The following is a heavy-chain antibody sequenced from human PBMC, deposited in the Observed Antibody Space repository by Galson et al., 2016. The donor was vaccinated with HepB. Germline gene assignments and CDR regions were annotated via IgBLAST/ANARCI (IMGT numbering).Heavy chain of an antibody. J-gene: IGHJ4*02. CDR3: VREGLADGSYFDY. D-gene: IGHD5-24*01. V-gene: IGHV3-7*01. Sequence: SLRLSCAASGFTFRNYWMSWVRQAPGKGLEWVANIKEDGSEDYYVDAVRGRFTFSRDNAKNSLYFQMNSLKVEDTAIYYCVREGLADGSYFDYWGQGTLVTVSS. CDR1: GFTFRNYW. CDR2: IKEDGSED.